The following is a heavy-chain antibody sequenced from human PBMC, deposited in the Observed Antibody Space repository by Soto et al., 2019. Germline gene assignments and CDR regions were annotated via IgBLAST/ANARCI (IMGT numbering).Heavy chain of an antibody. Sequence: GGSLRLSCAASGITFSNAWMTWVRQPPGKGLEWVGRIKSKTDGGTTDYAAPVKGRFTISRDDSKSTLYLQMNSLKTEDAAVYYCTGNFVGDPAAIRLYYGMNVWGQGTTVTVSS. J-gene: IGHJ6*02. CDR1: GITFSNAW. V-gene: IGHV3-15*01. D-gene: IGHD2-2*02. CDR2: IKSKTDGGTT. CDR3: TGNFVGDPAAIRLYYGMNV.